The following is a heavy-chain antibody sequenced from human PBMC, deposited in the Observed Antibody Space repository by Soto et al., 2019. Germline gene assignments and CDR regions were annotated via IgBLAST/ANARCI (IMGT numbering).Heavy chain of an antibody. Sequence: QVQLVESGGGVVQPGRSMRLSCAASGFTFSSDVMHWVRQARGKGLEWVSGIWYEGSKKYYADSVKGRFTISRDNSKNTLYRQMSSLRAEDAAVYYCARGRYCSGGSCRTYDYYYGLAVWGHGTTVTVS. CDR1: GFTFSSDV. D-gene: IGHD2-15*01. V-gene: IGHV3-33*01. CDR2: IWYEGSKK. CDR3: ARGRYCSGGSCRTYDYYYGLAV. J-gene: IGHJ6*02.